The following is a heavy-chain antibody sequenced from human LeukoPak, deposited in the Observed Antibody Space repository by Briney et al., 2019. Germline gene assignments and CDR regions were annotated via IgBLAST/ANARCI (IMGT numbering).Heavy chain of an antibody. CDR2: ISSSSSYI. CDR3: ARDGIAVAGGIRGAYYYYMDV. Sequence: GGSLRLSCXASXXTFSSYSMNWVRQAPGKGLEWVSSISSSSSYIYYADSVKGRFTISRDNAKNSLYLQMNSLRAEDTAVYYCARDGIAVAGGIRGAYYYYMDVWGKGTTVTVSS. CDR1: XXTFSSYS. J-gene: IGHJ6*03. V-gene: IGHV3-21*01. D-gene: IGHD6-19*01.